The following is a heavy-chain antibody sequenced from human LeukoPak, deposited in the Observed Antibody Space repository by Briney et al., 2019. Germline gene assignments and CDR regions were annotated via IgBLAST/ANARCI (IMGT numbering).Heavy chain of an antibody. V-gene: IGHV1-69*05. J-gene: IGHJ4*02. D-gene: IGHD2-15*01. Sequence: GSSVKVSCKAFGGSFSSEAVSWVRQAPGQGLELMGGIIPIFGTPNYAQKFQGRVTITTDESTSTAYMEVSSLRSEDTAVYYCGKKTGDCGGGSCYSIDYWGQGTLVTVSS. CDR2: IIPIFGTP. CDR1: GGSFSSEA. CDR3: GKKTGDCGGGSCYSIDY.